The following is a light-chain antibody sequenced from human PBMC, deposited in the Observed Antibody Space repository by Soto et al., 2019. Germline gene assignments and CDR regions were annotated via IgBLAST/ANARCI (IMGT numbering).Light chain of an antibody. CDR1: QSVRRN. Sequence: EVVLTQSPATLSVSPGDRATLSCRASQSVRRNLAWSQQKPGQAPRLLIYGASTRATGVPARFSGSGSATEFTLSISSLQSEDVAVYYCQQYGDWPPETFGQGTKLEI. J-gene: IGKJ2*01. CDR2: GAS. V-gene: IGKV3-15*01. CDR3: QQYGDWPPET.